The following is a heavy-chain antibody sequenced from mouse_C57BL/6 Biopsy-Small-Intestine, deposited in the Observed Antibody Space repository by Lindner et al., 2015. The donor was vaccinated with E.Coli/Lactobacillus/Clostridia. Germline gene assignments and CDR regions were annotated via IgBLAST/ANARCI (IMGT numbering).Heavy chain of an antibody. V-gene: IGHV1-81*01. Sequence: SVKVSCKASGGSITRIAFSWVRQAPGQGLEWMGGIIPRYGTSNYAQKFQGRVTITADESTSTVYMELSSLRSEDTALYYCGRVSDPYEYYIDYWGQGTLVTVSS. J-gene: IGHJ4*01. CDR3: GRVSDPYEYYIDY. D-gene: IGHD1-1*01. CDR1: GGSITRIA. CDR2: IIPRYGTS.